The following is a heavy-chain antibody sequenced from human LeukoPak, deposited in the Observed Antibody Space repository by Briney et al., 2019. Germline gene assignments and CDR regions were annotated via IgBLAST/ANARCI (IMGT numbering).Heavy chain of an antibody. V-gene: IGHV3-7*01. Sequence: GGSLRLSCKASGFTFSGSWMSWVRQAPGKGLEWVANIKEDGSVKYYVDSVRGRFAISRDNAKNSLYLQMNSLRAEDTAVYYCARDTRPYYFDYWGQGTLVTVSS. CDR1: GFTFSGSW. CDR3: ARDTRPYYFDY. CDR2: IKEDGSVK. J-gene: IGHJ4*01.